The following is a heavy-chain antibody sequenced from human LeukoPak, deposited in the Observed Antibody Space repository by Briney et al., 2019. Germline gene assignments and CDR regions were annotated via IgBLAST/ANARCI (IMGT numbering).Heavy chain of an antibody. Sequence: ASVKVSCKASGYTFTGYYMHWVRQATGQGLEWMGWINPNSGGTNYAQKFQGSVTMTRDTSISTAYMELSRLRSDDTAVYYCARTYYYGSDPFDPWGQGTLVTVSS. CDR1: GYTFTGYY. V-gene: IGHV1-2*02. CDR2: INPNSGGT. J-gene: IGHJ5*02. CDR3: ARTYYYGSDPFDP. D-gene: IGHD3-10*01.